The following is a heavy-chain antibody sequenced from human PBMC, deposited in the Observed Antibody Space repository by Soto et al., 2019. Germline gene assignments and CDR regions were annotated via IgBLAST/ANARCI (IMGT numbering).Heavy chain of an antibody. V-gene: IGHV3-53*01. CDR3: ARGMYNWFDP. CDR1: DFTVSGNS. Sequence: EVHLVESGGGLIQPGGSLRLSCAASDFTVSGNSVSLVRQAPGKGMEWVSVIYIAGRTYYAGSVKGRFPISRDNSKITLYLQMNTLSADDTAVYSCARGMYNWFDPWGQGTLVTVSS. J-gene: IGHJ5*02. CDR2: IYIAGRT.